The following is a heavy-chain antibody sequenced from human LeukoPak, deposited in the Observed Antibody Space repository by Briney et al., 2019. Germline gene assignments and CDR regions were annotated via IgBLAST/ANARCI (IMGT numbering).Heavy chain of an antibody. D-gene: IGHD4/OR15-4a*01. CDR2: ISYDGSNK. CDR1: GFTFSSYA. V-gene: IGHV3-30-3*01. J-gene: IGHJ6*02. Sequence: PGGSLRLSRAASGFTFSSYAMHWVRQAPGKGLEWVAVISYDGSNKYYADSVKGRFTISRDNSKNTLYLQMNSLRAEDTAVYYCARDLTISYYYYGMDVWGQGTTVTVSS. CDR3: ARDLTISYYYYGMDV.